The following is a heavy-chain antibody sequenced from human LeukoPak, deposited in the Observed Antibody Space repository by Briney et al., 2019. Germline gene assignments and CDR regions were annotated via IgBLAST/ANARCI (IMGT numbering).Heavy chain of an antibody. Sequence: PGASLRLSCAASGFTLNNYAMTWVRQAPGKGLEWVSTVSSSGASTYYADSVKGRFTVSRHNPKNTPYLQMNSLRADDTPIYYCAKAPTVTTLDSWGQGTLVTVS. D-gene: IGHD4-17*01. V-gene: IGHV3-23*01. J-gene: IGHJ5*01. CDR1: GFTLNNYA. CDR2: VSSSGAST. CDR3: AKAPTVTTLDS.